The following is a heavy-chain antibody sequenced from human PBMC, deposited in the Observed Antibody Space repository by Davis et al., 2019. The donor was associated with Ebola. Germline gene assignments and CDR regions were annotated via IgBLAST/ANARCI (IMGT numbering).Heavy chain of an antibody. CDR2: ISGSGGSGSGGRT. V-gene: IGHV3-23*01. CDR3: AKVGEYYDFWSGYSPFDY. D-gene: IGHD3-3*01. Sequence: GESLKISCTASGFTFSTYAMSWVRQAPGKGLEWVSTISGSGGSGSGGRTYYADSVKGRFTISRDNSKNTLYLQMNSLRADDTAVYYCAKVGEYYDFWSGYSPFDYWGQGTLVTVSS. J-gene: IGHJ4*02. CDR1: GFTFSTYA.